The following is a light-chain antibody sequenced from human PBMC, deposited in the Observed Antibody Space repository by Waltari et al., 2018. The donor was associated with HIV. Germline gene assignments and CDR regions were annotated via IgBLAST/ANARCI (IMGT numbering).Light chain of an antibody. V-gene: IGLV6-57*03. CDR1: SGSIASNY. J-gene: IGLJ3*02. Sequence: NFMLTQPHSMSESPGKTVTISCTRISGSIASNYVQWYQQRPGSAPTTVIYEDHQRPSGVPDRFSGSIDSSSNSASLIISGLKTEDEADYYCQSYDASNLWVFGGGTKLAVL. CDR3: QSYDASNLWV. CDR2: EDH.